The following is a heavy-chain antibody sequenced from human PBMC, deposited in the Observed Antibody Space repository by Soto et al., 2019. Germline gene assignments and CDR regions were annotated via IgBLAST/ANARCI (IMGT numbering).Heavy chain of an antibody. D-gene: IGHD5-18*01. V-gene: IGHV3-11*06. CDR2: ISSSSSYT. CDR3: ARVGYSYGFSLLDY. CDR1: GFTFSDYY. J-gene: IGHJ4*02. Sequence: GGSLRLSCAASGFTFSDYYMSWIRQAPGKGLDWVSYISSSSSYTNYADSVKGRFAISRDNAKNSLYLQMNSLRAEDTAVYYCARVGYSYGFSLLDYWGQGTLVTVSS.